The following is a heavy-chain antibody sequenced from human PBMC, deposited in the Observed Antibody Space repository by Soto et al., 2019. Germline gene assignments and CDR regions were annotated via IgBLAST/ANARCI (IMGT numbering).Heavy chain of an antibody. V-gene: IGHV2-5*02. Sequence: QITLKESGPALVKPTQTLTLTCTFSGFSLSTSGVGVGWIRQPPGKALEWLALIYWDGEKRYSPSQKSRLAITTDYSTPPVVLTMPNLDPVYTATYYCPHFIVAPPSDVFHVWCQGTMVAVSS. CDR3: PHFIVAPPSDVFHV. CDR1: GFSLSTSGVG. J-gene: IGHJ3*01. D-gene: IGHD2-15*01. CDR2: IYWDGEK.